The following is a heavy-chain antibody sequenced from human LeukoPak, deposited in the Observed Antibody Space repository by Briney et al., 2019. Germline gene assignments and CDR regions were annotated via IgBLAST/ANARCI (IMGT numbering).Heavy chain of an antibody. CDR2: INHSGST. CDR1: GGSFSGYY. CDR3: ARSSPWDNWFDP. V-gene: IGHV4-34*01. D-gene: IGHD1-26*01. Sequence: SETLSLTCAVYGGSFSGYYWSWIREPPGKGLGWIGEINHSGSTNYNPSLKSRVTISVDTSKNQFSLKLSSVTAADTAVYYCARSSPWDNWFDPWGQGTLVTVSS. J-gene: IGHJ5*02.